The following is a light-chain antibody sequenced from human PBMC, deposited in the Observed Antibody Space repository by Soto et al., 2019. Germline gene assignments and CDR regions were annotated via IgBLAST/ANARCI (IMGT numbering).Light chain of an antibody. CDR3: QHYDHLPPLS. CDR2: DAS. V-gene: IGKV1-33*01. J-gene: IGKJ4*01. Sequence: DIQMTQSPSSLSTSVGDRVTITCQASQDIKNYLNWYQQKPGKAPNLLIYDASNLKTGVPSRFSGSGSGTHFTFTISSLQPEDIATYYCQHYDHLPPLSFGGGTKVEIK. CDR1: QDIKNY.